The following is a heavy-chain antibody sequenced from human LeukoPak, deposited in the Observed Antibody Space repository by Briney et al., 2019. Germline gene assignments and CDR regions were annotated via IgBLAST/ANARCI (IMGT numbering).Heavy chain of an antibody. CDR2: MSAYNGNT. D-gene: IGHD2-15*01. J-gene: IGHJ6*02. CDR1: GYTFTSYG. Sequence: ASVKVSCKASGYTFTSYGISWVRQAPGQGLEWMGCMSAYNGNTNYAQKLQGRVTMTTDTSTSTAYMELRSLRSDDTAVYYCARDQIVVLVAATETYYYYGMDVWGQGTTVTVSS. CDR3: ARDQIVVLVAATETYYYYGMDV. V-gene: IGHV1-18*01.